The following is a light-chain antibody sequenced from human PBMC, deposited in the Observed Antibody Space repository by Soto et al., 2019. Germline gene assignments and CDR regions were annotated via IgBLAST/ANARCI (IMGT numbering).Light chain of an antibody. J-gene: IGLJ2*01. V-gene: IGLV2-14*01. CDR2: DVN. CDR3: SSYTGSSVV. CDR1: SSDVGGYNY. Sequence: QSVLTQPASVSGPPGQSITISCTGTSSDVGGYNYVSWYQQYPGKDPKLMIYDVNNRPSGVSNRFSGSKSGNTASLTISGLQAEYEADYYCSSYTGSSVVFGGGTKVTVL.